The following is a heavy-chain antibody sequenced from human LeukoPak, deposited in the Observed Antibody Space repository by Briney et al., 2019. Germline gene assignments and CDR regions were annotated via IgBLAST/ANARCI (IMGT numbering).Heavy chain of an antibody. CDR2: IYHSGST. Sequence: SQTLSLTCAVSGGSISSGGYSWSWIRQPPGKGLEWIGYIYHSGSTYYNPSLKSRVTISVDRSKNQFSLKPSSVTAADTAVYYCARGSLGYCSGGSCYLAYYFDYWGQGTLVTVSS. V-gene: IGHV4-30-2*01. CDR1: GGSISSGGYS. J-gene: IGHJ4*02. CDR3: ARGSLGYCSGGSCYLAYYFDY. D-gene: IGHD2-15*01.